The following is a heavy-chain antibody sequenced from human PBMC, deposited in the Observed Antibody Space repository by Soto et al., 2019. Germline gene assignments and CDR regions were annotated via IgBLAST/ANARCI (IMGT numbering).Heavy chain of an antibody. CDR1: GFSLITSGVG. Sequence: QITLKEAGPTLVKPTQTLTLTCSFSGFSLITSGVGVGWIRQPPGKALEWLALIYWDDDTGYSTSLRNMLTITTDTSRNQVVLTMTNMDTADTATYSCAHTMAPRIFDSWGQGTLVTVSS. J-gene: IGHJ4*02. CDR2: IYWDDDT. V-gene: IGHV2-5*02. CDR3: AHTMAPRIFDS.